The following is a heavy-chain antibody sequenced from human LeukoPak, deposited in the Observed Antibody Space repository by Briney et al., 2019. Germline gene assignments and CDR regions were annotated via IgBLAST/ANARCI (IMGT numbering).Heavy chain of an antibody. CDR3: AKDSLYGDYVSFDY. CDR2: ISGSGGST. Sequence: GGSLRLSCAASGFTFRSYEMTWVRQAPGKGLEWVSAISGSGGSTYYADSVKGRFTISRDNSKNTLYLQMNSLRAEDTAVYYCAKDSLYGDYVSFDYWGQGTLVTVSS. V-gene: IGHV3-23*01. D-gene: IGHD4-17*01. CDR1: GFTFRSYE. J-gene: IGHJ4*02.